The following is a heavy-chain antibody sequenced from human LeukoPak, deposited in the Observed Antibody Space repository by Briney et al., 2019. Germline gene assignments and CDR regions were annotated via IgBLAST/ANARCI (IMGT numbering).Heavy chain of an antibody. D-gene: IGHD2-2*01. V-gene: IGHV4-59*08. CDR1: GGSISSYY. CDR2: IYYSGSI. Sequence: PSETLSLTCTVSGGSISSYYWSWIRQPPGKGLEWIGYIYYSGSINYNPSLKSRVTISVDTSKNQFSLKLSSVTAADTAVYYCARHRPLGVVPRYGMGVWGQGTTVTVSS. CDR3: ARHRPLGVVPRYGMGV. J-gene: IGHJ6*02.